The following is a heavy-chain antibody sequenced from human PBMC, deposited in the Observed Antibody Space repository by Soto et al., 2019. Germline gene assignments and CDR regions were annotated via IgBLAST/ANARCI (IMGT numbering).Heavy chain of an antibody. D-gene: IGHD6-6*01. CDR1: GFTFSSYW. J-gene: IGHJ6*02. CDR2: INSDGSST. V-gene: IGHV3-74*01. CDR3: TRSGSSPYYYGMDV. Sequence: EVQLVESGGGLVQPGGSLRLSCAASGFTFSSYWMHWVRQAPGKGLVWVSRINSDGSSTNYADSVKGRFTISRDNARNTLLLQMDTLRAEDTAVYYCTRSGSSPYYYGMDVWGQGTTVTVSS.